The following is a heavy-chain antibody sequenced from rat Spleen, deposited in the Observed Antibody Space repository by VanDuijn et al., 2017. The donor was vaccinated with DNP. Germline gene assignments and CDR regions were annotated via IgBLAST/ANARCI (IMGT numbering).Heavy chain of an antibody. D-gene: IGHD1-5*01. V-gene: IGHV2S8*01. CDR2: IPSGGST. J-gene: IGHJ4*01. Sequence: QVQLKESGPGLVQPSRTLSLTCTVSGFSLTNYGVSWVRQPPGKGLEWIAAIPSGGSTYYNSALNSRLSISRDTSKSQVFLKMNSLQTEDTAIYFCTRGIGTTNLYAMDAWGQGTSVTVSS. CDR3: TRGIGTTNLYAMDA. CDR1: GFSLTNYG.